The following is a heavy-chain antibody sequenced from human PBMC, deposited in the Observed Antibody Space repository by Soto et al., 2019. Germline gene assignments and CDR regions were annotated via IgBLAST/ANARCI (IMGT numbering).Heavy chain of an antibody. CDR3: ARHYYGSGSYYGREPLDY. CDR2: IYYSGST. D-gene: IGHD3-10*01. Sequence: SETLSLTCTVSGGSISSSSYYWGWIRQPPGKGLEWIGSIYYSGSTYYNPSLKSRVTISVDTSKNQFSLKLSSVTAADTAVYYCARHYYGSGSYYGREPLDYSGQGTLLTLSS. V-gene: IGHV4-39*01. CDR1: GGSISSSSYY. J-gene: IGHJ4*02.